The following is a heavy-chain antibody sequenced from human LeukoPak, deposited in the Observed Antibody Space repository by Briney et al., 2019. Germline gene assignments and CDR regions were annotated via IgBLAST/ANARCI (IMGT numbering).Heavy chain of an antibody. CDR2: IKQDGSEK. CDR3: ARDRGVYGKDAFDI. J-gene: IGHJ3*02. V-gene: IGHV3-7*01. D-gene: IGHD3-10*01. Sequence: GGSLRLSCAASGFTFSSYWMSWVRQAPGKGLEWVANIKQDGSEKYYVDSVKGRFTISRDNAKNSLYLQMNSLRAEDTAVYYCARDRGVYGKDAFDIWGRGTMVTVSS. CDR1: GFTFSSYW.